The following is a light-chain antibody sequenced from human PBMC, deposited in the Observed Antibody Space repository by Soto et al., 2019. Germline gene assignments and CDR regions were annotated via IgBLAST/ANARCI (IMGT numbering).Light chain of an antibody. J-gene: IGKJ1*01. CDR3: QQGYTTRWT. V-gene: IGKV1-39*01. CDR1: QNIRSY. Sequence: DIQMTQSPTSLSASVGDRVTITCRASQNIRSYLNWYQQIPGKAPNLLIYATSILQTGVPSRFSGRGTGTDFTLTINGLQPEDFATYYCQQGYTTRWTFGQGTNVEIK. CDR2: ATS.